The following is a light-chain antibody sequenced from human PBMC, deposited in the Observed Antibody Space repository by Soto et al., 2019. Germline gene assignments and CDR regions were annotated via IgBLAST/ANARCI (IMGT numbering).Light chain of an antibody. CDR1: SSDVGGFDF. V-gene: IGLV2-11*01. J-gene: IGLJ3*02. CDR2: DVS. CDR3: CLYTASYSV. Sequence: QSALTQPRSVSGSPGQSVAISCTATSSDVGGFDFVSWYQQHPGKAPKLVIYDVSKRPSGVPDRFSGSRFGDTASLTISGLQAEDEADYYCCLYTASYSVFGGGTKVTVL.